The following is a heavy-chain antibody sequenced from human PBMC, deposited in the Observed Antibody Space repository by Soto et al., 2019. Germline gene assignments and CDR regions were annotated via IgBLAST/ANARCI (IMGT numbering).Heavy chain of an antibody. D-gene: IGHD1-26*01. V-gene: IGHV1-18*01. CDR1: GYTFTSHG. Sequence: ASVKVSCKTSGYTFTSHGVAWVRQAPGQGLEWMGWINTYNGDAGYAQKLQGRLTLTADTSTSTAYMELRSLGSDDTAVYYCARDWDFAADYWGQGTLVTVSS. CDR2: INTYNGDA. J-gene: IGHJ4*02. CDR3: ARDWDFAADY.